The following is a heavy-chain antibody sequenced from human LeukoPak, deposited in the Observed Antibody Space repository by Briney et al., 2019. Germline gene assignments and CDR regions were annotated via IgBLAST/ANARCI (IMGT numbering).Heavy chain of an antibody. CDR3: ARALEGVDAFDI. Sequence: PSETLSPTCAVSGGSISSGGYSWSWIRQPPGKGLEWIGYIYHSGSTYYNPSLKSRVTISVDRSKNQFSLKLSSVTAADTAVYYCARALEGVDAFDIWGQGTMVTVSS. CDR2: IYHSGST. V-gene: IGHV4-30-2*01. J-gene: IGHJ3*02. CDR1: GGSISSGGYS.